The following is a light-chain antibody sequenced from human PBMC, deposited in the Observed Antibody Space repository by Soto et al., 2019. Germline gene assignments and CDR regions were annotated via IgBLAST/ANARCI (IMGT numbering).Light chain of an antibody. CDR1: SSNIGSNT. V-gene: IGLV1-44*01. J-gene: IGLJ3*02. CDR3: AAWDDSLNGWV. CDR2: NND. Sequence: QLVLTQAPSVSGTPGQRVTISCSGTSSNIGSNTVNWYQQLPGTAPKLLIYNNDQRPSGVPDRFSGSKSGTSASLAIGGLQSEDEADYYCAAWDDSLNGWVFGGGTQLTVL.